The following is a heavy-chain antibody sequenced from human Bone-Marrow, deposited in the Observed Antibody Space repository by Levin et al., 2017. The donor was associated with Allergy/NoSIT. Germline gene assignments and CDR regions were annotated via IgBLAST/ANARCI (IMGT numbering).Heavy chain of an antibody. CDR1: GVSTTSFY. V-gene: IGHV4-4*09. D-gene: IGHD5-18*01. Sequence: PSETLSLTCTVSGVSTTSFYWTWIRQPPGKGLEFIGYIYSRGSTNYNPSLKSRVTMSVDTSKNQFSLILSSVTAADTAVYFCARRRVTAPDTYYFDYWGQGTLVTVSS. J-gene: IGHJ4*02. CDR3: ARRRVTAPDTYYFDY. CDR2: IYSRGST.